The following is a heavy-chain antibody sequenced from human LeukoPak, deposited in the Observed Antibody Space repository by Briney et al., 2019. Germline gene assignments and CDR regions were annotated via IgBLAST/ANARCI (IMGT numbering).Heavy chain of an antibody. CDR2: INHSGST. J-gene: IGHJ5*02. V-gene: IGHV4-34*01. Sequence: TSETLSLTCAVYGGSFSGYYWSWIRQPPGKGLEWIGEINHSGSTNYNPSLKSRVTMSVDTSKNQFSLKLSSVTAADTAVYYCARDLYYYDSSGYPRPNWFDPWGQGTLVTVSS. CDR3: ARDLYYYDSSGYPRPNWFDP. CDR1: GGSFSGYY. D-gene: IGHD3-22*01.